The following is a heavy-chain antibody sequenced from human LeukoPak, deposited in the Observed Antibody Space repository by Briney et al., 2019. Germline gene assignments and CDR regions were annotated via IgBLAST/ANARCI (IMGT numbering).Heavy chain of an antibody. J-gene: IGHJ4*02. V-gene: IGHV3-48*01. CDR3: AGALEYFQLPWDY. D-gene: IGHD2-2*01. Sequence: PGGSLRLSCAASGFTFSSYSMNWVRQAPGKGLEWVSYISSSSSTIYYADSVKGRSTISRDNAKNSLYLQMNSLRAEDTAVYYCAGALEYFQLPWDYWGQGTLVTVSS. CDR2: ISSSSSTI. CDR1: GFTFSSYS.